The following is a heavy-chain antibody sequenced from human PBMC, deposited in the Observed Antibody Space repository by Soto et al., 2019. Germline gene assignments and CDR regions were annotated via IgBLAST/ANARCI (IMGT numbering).Heavy chain of an antibody. CDR1: GGSISEKY. CDR3: ASLAASGLNWLDP. CDR2: IFANGHT. V-gene: IGHV4-4*07. J-gene: IGHJ5*02. D-gene: IGHD6-13*01. Sequence: SETLSLTCIVSGGSISEKYWNWVRQPPGKGLEWIGLIFANGHTDYNPSLKSRVTMSVDASKNQFSLRLTSMAAADTAVYCVASLAASGLNWLDPWGRGTLVTVSS.